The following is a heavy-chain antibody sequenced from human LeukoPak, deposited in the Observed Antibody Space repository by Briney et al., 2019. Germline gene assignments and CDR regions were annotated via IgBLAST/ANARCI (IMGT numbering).Heavy chain of an antibody. Sequence: SETLSLTCTVSGGSIRNYYWSWIRQPPGKGLEWIGYIYYSGSTNYNPSLKSRVTISVDTSKNQFSLKLSSVTAADTAVYYCARVGDYYGSGSYYFPPISMDVWGKGTTVTVSS. J-gene: IGHJ6*03. CDR3: ARVGDYYGSGSYYFPPISMDV. D-gene: IGHD3-10*01. CDR1: GGSIRNYY. CDR2: IYYSGST. V-gene: IGHV4-59*01.